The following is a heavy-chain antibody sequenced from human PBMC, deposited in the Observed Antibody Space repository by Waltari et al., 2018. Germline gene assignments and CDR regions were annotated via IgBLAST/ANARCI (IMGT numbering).Heavy chain of an antibody. D-gene: IGHD3-10*01. J-gene: IGHJ4*02. Sequence: EVQLVESGGGLVQPGGSLRLSCAASGLTFHTYWMKWIRQAPGKGLEWVANINPDGSQKFYVDSVKGRFTVSRDNAQNSLYLQMNNLRAEDTAVYYCTTLARGESGDYWGQGTLVTVSS. V-gene: IGHV3-7*01. CDR1: GLTFHTYW. CDR2: INPDGSQK. CDR3: TTLARGESGDY.